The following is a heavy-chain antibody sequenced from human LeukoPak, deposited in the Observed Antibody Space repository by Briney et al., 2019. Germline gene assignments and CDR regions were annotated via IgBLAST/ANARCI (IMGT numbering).Heavy chain of an antibody. CDR3: ARDLSSGSYSAFDI. V-gene: IGHV3-48*03. CDR1: GFTFSSYG. CDR2: ISSSGSTI. J-gene: IGHJ3*02. D-gene: IGHD1-26*01. Sequence: GGSLRLSCAASGFTFSSYGMNWVRQAPGKGLEWVSYISSSGSTIYYADSVKGRFTISRDNAKNSLYLQMNGLRAEDTAVYYCARDLSSGSYSAFDIWGQGTMVTVSS.